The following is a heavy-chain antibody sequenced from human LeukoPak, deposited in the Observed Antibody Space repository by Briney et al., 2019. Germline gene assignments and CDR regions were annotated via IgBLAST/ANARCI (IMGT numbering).Heavy chain of an antibody. CDR1: GFTFSSYS. Sequence: GGSLRLSCAASGFTFSSYSMNWVRQAPVKGLEWVSYISSSSSTIYYADSVKGRFTISRDSAKNSLYLQMNSLRAEDTAVYYCARGAALSAYDTPNNGRRSDYWGQGTLVTVSS. CDR2: ISSSSSTI. CDR3: ARGAALSAYDTPNNGRRSDY. D-gene: IGHD3-22*01. V-gene: IGHV3-48*01. J-gene: IGHJ4*02.